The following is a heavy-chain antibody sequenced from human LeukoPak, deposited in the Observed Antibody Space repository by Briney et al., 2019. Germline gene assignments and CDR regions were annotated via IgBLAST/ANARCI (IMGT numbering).Heavy chain of an antibody. J-gene: IGHJ4*02. D-gene: IGHD4-17*01. CDR1: GFTFSNYG. Sequence: GRSLRLSCTASGFTFSNYGMHWVRQAPGKGLEWVAVISYGGSNKYYVDSVKGRFTISRDDSKNTLYLQMNSLGTEDTAVYYCAKDRAYGDSFLDYWGQGTLVTVSS. CDR3: AKDRAYGDSFLDY. CDR2: ISYGGSNK. V-gene: IGHV3-30*18.